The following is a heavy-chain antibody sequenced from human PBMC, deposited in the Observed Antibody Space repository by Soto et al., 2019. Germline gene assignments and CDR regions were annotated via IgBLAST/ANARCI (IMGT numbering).Heavy chain of an antibody. CDR2: IYPGDSDT. Sequence: EVQLVQSGAEVKKPGESLKISCKCSGYSFTSYWIGWVRQMPGKGLEWMGIIYPGDSDTRYSPSFQGQVTISADKSISTAYLQWSSLKASDTAIYYCARTAAAGKYYYGVDVWGQGTTVTVSS. V-gene: IGHV5-51*01. D-gene: IGHD6-13*01. J-gene: IGHJ6*02. CDR1: GYSFTSYW. CDR3: ARTAAAGKYYYGVDV.